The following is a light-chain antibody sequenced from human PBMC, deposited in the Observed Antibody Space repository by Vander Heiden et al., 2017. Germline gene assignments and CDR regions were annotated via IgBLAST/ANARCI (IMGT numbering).Light chain of an antibody. CDR3: QSADSSDTYRVI. J-gene: IGLJ2*01. CDR1: ALPKQY. CDR2: KDN. Sequence: SYELTQPPLVSVSPGQTAKITCSGDALPKQYAYWYQQRPGQAPVLIIYKDNERPSGIPERFSGYSSGTTVTLAFSGVQAEDEADYYCQSADSSDTYRVIFGGGTKLTVL. V-gene: IGLV3-25*03.